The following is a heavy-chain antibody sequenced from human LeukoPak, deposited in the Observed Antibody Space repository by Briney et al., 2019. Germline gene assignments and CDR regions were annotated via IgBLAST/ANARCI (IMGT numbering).Heavy chain of an antibody. Sequence: GRSLRLSCAASEFTFSSSGMHWVRQAPGKGLEWVALIWYDGINEYYADSVKGRFSISRDDSKNTLYLQMNSLRAEDTAVYYCVRDKGSSWGEKYYFDYWGQGTLVTVSS. J-gene: IGHJ4*02. CDR2: IWYDGINE. V-gene: IGHV3-33*01. D-gene: IGHD6-13*01. CDR3: VRDKGSSWGEKYYFDY. CDR1: EFTFSSSG.